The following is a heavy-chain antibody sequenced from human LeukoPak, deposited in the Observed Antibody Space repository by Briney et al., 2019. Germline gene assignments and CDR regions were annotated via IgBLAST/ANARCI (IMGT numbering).Heavy chain of an antibody. D-gene: IGHD3-3*01. CDR2: IKSKTDGGTT. CDR3: TTRITIFGVEDAFDI. CDR1: GFTFSNAW. J-gene: IGHJ3*02. Sequence: GGSLRLSCAASGFTFSNAWMSWVRQAPGKGLEWVGRIKSKTDGGTTDYAAPVKGRFTISSDDSKNTLYLQMNSLKTEDTAVYSCTTRITIFGVEDAFDIWGQGTMVTVSS. V-gene: IGHV3-15*01.